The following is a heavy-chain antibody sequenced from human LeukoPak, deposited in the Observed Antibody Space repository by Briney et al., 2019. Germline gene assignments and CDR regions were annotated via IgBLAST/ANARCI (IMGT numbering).Heavy chain of an antibody. CDR1: GGSISSSSYY. D-gene: IGHD6-19*01. Sequence: NPSETLSLTCTVSGGSISSSSYYWGWIRQPPRRGLEWIGSIYYSGSTYYNPSLKSRVTISVDTSKNQFSLKLSSVTAADTAVYYCAQVAGTPYYYYYYMDVWGKGTTVTVSS. CDR2: IYYSGST. CDR3: AQVAGTPYYYYYYMDV. J-gene: IGHJ6*03. V-gene: IGHV4-39*01.